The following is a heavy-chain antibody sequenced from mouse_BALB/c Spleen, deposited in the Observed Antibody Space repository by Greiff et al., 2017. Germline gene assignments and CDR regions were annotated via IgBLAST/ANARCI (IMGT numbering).Heavy chain of an antibody. CDR1: GYTFTNYW. D-gene: IGHD2-10*01. V-gene: IGHV1-63*02. CDR2: IYPGGGYT. Sequence: VQLQQSGAELVRPGTSVKISCKASGYTFTNYWLGWVKQRPGHGLEWIGDIYPGGGYTNYNEKFKGKATLTADTSSSTAYMQLSSLTSEDSAVYFCAREESYYGNFYAMDYWGQGTSVTVSS. J-gene: IGHJ4*01. CDR3: AREESYYGNFYAMDY.